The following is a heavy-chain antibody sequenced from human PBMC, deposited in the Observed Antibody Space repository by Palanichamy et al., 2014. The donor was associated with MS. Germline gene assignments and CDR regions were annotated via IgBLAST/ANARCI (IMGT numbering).Heavy chain of an antibody. CDR3: ARVGRGFDY. D-gene: IGHD3-10*01. CDR2: ISHSGST. V-gene: IGHV4-31*03. CDR1: GGSIGSGGYF. J-gene: IGHJ4*02. Sequence: QVQLRESGPGLVKPSQTLSLTCTVSGGSIGSGGYFWSWVRQRPGKGLEWIAYISHSGSTDYNPSLQSRLTISLDTSKNHFSLNLNSVIAADTAVYYCARVGRGFDYWGQGTLVTVSS.